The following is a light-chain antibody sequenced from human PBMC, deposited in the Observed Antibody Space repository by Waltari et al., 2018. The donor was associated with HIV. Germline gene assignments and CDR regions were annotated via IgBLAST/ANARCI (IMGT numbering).Light chain of an antibody. J-gene: IGLJ2*01. CDR3: ATWDDSLSVVV. CDR1: SSNIGLNS. Sequence: QSVLTQPPSASGTPGQRVTIPCSGSSSNIGLNSVYWYQPLPGTAPKLPIYRNNQRPSGVPDRFSGSKSGTSASLAISGLRSEDEADYYCATWDDSLSVVVFGGGTKLTVL. V-gene: IGLV1-47*01. CDR2: RNN.